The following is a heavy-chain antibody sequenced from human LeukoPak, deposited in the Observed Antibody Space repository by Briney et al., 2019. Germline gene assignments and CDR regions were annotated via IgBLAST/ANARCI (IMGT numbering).Heavy chain of an antibody. D-gene: IGHD1-26*01. CDR1: GGSFSGYY. V-gene: IGHV4-34*01. J-gene: IGHJ4*02. Sequence: SETLSLTCAVYGGSFSGYYWSWIRQPPGKGLEWIGEINHSGSTNYNPSLKSRVTISVDTSKNQFSLKLSSVTAADTAVYYCASPRGYSGSFDYWGQGTLVTVSS. CDR2: INHSGST. CDR3: ASPRGYSGSFDY.